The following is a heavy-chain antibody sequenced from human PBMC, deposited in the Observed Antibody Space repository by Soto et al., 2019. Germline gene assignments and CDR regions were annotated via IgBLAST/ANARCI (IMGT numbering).Heavy chain of an antibody. Sequence: QVQLEESGGGVVQPGRSLRLSCEASGFTFNNYSMHWVRQPPGKGLEWLAAIWYDGIQKYYADSVKGRFIISRDNSKKTLYLEMSSLRAEDTAVYYCARAGGTTVTGLWTFDSWGQGTLVTVAA. D-gene: IGHD4-17*01. CDR2: IWYDGIQK. CDR3: ARAGGTTVTGLWTFDS. CDR1: GFTFNNYS. J-gene: IGHJ4*02. V-gene: IGHV3-33*08.